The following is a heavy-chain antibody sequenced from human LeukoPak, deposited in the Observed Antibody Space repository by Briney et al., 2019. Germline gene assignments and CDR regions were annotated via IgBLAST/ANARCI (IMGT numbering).Heavy chain of an antibody. Sequence: GGSLRLSCAASGFSFSKFAMHWVRQAPGRGLESISGISYNGDGTYYANSVKGRFTISRDNSKKTLYLQVGSLRVEDMGVYYCARGHFWSGYTYQDYFYYMDVWGKGTAVTVSS. CDR2: ISYNGDGT. CDR3: ARGHFWSGYTYQDYFYYMDV. CDR1: GFSFSKFA. D-gene: IGHD3-3*02. J-gene: IGHJ6*03. V-gene: IGHV3-64*01.